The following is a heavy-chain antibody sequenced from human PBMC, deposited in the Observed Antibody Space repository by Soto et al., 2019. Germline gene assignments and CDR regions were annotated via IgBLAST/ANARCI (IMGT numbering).Heavy chain of an antibody. CDR2: IYYSGST. Sequence: QVQLQESGPGLVKPSETLSLTCTVSGGSISSYYWSWIRQPPGKGLEWIGYIYYSGSTNYNPSLRSRVTISVATSKNQFSLKLSSVTAADTAVYYCARVAVAGWYYFDYWGQGTLVTVSS. CDR1: GGSISSYY. J-gene: IGHJ4*02. V-gene: IGHV4-59*01. CDR3: ARVAVAGWYYFDY. D-gene: IGHD6-19*01.